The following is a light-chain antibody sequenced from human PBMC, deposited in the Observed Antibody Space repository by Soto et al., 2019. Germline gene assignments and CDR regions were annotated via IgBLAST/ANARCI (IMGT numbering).Light chain of an antibody. J-gene: IGKJ1*01. CDR2: AAS. CDR3: QQYYSYPQT. Sequence: QLTQSPSSLSASVGDRVTNTCRASQSISSYLNWYQQKPGKAPKLLIYAASTLQSGVPSRFSGSGSGTDFTLTISCLQSEDFATYYCQQYYSYPQTFGQGTKVDIK. V-gene: IGKV1-39*01. CDR1: QSISSY.